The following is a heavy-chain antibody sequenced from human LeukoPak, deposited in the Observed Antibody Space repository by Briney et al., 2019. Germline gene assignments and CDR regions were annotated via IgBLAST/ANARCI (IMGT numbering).Heavy chain of an antibody. J-gene: IGHJ3*02. Sequence: GGSLRLSCPVSGFTFSSYAMSWVRQAPGRGLEWVSVISTSGESAYYADSVKGRFTISRDNSKNTLYLQMNSLRAEDTAVYYCVKEGSIAVAGGALDMWGQGTMVTVSS. V-gene: IGHV3-23*01. CDR1: GFTFSSYA. CDR2: ISTSGESA. D-gene: IGHD6-19*01. CDR3: VKEGSIAVAGGALDM.